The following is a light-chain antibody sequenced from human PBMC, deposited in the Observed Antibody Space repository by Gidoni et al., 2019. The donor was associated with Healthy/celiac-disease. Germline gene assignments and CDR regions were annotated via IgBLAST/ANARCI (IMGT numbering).Light chain of an antibody. Sequence: DIQMTQSPSTLSASVGDRVTITCRASQSISSWLAWYQQKPGKAPKLLIYDASSFESGVPSRFGGSGSGTEFTLTIRSLQPDDFATYYCQQYNSYSWTFGQGTKVEIK. CDR3: QQYNSYSWT. CDR2: DAS. CDR1: QSISSW. J-gene: IGKJ1*01. V-gene: IGKV1-5*01.